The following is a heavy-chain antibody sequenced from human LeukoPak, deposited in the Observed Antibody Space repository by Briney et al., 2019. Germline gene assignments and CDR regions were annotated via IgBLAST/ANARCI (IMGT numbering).Heavy chain of an antibody. CDR2: ISGSGGST. V-gene: IGHV3-23*01. J-gene: IGHJ4*02. CDR1: GFTFNAFG. CDR3: ARVVAAKFDY. Sequence: GGSLRLSCAASGFTFNAFGMNWVRQAPGKGLEWVSAISGSGGSTYYADSVKGRFTISRDNSKNTLYLQMNSLRAEDTAVYYCARVVAAKFDYWGQGLLVTVSS. D-gene: IGHD2-15*01.